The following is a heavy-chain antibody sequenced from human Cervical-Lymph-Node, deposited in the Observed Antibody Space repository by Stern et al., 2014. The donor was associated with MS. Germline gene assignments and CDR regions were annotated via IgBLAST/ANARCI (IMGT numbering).Heavy chain of an antibody. D-gene: IGHD3-16*01. V-gene: IGHV1-69*01. CDR3: ARNVGDTTLGH. CDR1: GGTLRSYV. J-gene: IGHJ4*02. Sequence: VQLEESGAEVKKSGSSVKVSCKASGGTLRSYVITWARQASGQGPEWMGEISPSFGTATYAQQFQGRVTITADEYTSTVYMELSSLRSEDTAVYYCARNVGDTTLGHWGQGSQVIVSS. CDR2: ISPSFGTA.